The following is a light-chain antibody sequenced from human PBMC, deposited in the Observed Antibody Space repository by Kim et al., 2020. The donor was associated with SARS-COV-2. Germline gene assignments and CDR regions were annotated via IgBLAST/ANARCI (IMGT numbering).Light chain of an antibody. CDR2: AAS. CDR3: QQYNSYPST. J-gene: IGKJ5*01. CDR1: QDIRNY. V-gene: IGKV1-16*01. Sequence: IRVTQSPSSLSASIGDTVNITCRASQDIRNYLAWHQQKPGKAPQSLINAASNLQSGVPSRFSGSGSGTDFTLTIKNLQSEDFGIYYCQQYNSYPSTFGQGTRLEIK.